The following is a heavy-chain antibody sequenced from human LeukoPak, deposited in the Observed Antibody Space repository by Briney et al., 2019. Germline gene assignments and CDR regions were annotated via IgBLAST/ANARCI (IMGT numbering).Heavy chain of an antibody. J-gene: IGHJ4*02. Sequence: PGGSLRLSCAASGFTFSSYSMNWVRQAPGKGLEWVAVISYDGSNKYYADSVKGRFTISRDNSKNTLYLQMNSLRAEDTAVYYCARGRSLYYYDSSGYDYWGQGTLVTVSS. CDR2: ISYDGSNK. CDR1: GFTFSSYS. CDR3: ARGRSLYYYDSSGYDY. D-gene: IGHD3-22*01. V-gene: IGHV3-30*03.